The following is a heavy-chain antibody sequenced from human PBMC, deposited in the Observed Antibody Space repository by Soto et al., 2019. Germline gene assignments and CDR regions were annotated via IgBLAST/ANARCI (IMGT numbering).Heavy chain of an antibody. CDR1: GYTFTSYG. CDR2: ISAYNGNT. V-gene: IGHV1-18*01. J-gene: IGHJ6*02. Sequence: QVQLVQSGAEVKKPGASVKVSCKASGYTFTSYGISWVRQAPGQGLEWMGWISAYNGNTNYAQKLQGRVTMTTGTSTSTAYMAPRTLSTDEKSVYYCARDPPPLDVWAQGTTVTVSS. CDR3: ARDPPPLDV.